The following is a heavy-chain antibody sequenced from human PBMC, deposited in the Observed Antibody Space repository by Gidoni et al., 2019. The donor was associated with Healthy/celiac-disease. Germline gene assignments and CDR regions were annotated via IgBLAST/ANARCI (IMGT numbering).Heavy chain of an antibody. V-gene: IGHV3-21*01. CDR1: GFTFSSYS. D-gene: IGHD2-2*01. CDR3: ARVRRRDCSSTSCYRYYYGMDV. J-gene: IGHJ6*02. CDR2: ISSSSSYI. Sequence: EVQLVESGGGLVKPGGSLRLSCAASGFTFSSYSMNWVRQAPGKGLEWVASISSSSSYIYYADSVKGRFTISRDNAKNSLYLQMNSLRAEDTAVYYCARVRRRDCSSTSCYRYYYGMDVWGQGTTVTVSS.